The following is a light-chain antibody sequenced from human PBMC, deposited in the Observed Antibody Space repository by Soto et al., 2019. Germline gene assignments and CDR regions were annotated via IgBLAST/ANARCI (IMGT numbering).Light chain of an antibody. CDR3: QQYDNYKPLT. CDR2: DAS. CDR1: QSISAS. J-gene: IGKJ4*01. V-gene: IGKV1-5*01. Sequence: DIQMTQSPSTLPASVGDMSTITCRASQSISASLAWYQQPPGEAPTLLIFDASSLESGTPSRFSGSRAGTPFSPTTNSLQPDDFSTYYCQQYDNYKPLTCGRGTKGDIK.